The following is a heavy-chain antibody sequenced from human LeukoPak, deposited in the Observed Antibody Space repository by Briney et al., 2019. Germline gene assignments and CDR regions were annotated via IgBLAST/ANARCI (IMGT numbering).Heavy chain of an antibody. V-gene: IGHV1-18*01. J-gene: IGHJ3*02. D-gene: IGHD2-2*01. CDR2: ISAYNGNT. CDR3: VRDLASTSPSSNAFDI. CDR1: GYTFTSYG. Sequence: ASVKVSFKTSGYTFTSYGISWVRQAPGQGLEWMGWISAYNGNTNYARKLQGRVTMTTDTSTSTANMELRSLRPDDTAVYYCVRDLASTSPSSNAFDIWGQGTMVTVS.